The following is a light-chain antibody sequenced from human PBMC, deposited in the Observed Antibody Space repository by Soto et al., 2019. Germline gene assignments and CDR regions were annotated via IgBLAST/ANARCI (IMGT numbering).Light chain of an antibody. Sequence: EIAMTQSPATLSVSPGERATLSCRASQSISTELAWYQQIPGQPPRLLIYSASTRATGVPARFTGSGSGSDSTPTISGRQSEDFAIHYCQRGPNRPLTFGQGPGWRS. CDR2: SAS. CDR3: QRGPNRPLT. J-gene: IGKJ2*01. CDR1: QSISTE. V-gene: IGKV3-15*01.